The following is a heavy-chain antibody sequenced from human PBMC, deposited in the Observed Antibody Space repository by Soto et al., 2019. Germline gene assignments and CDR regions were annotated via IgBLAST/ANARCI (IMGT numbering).Heavy chain of an antibody. J-gene: IGHJ5*02. V-gene: IGHV3-66*04. CDR3: ARHGERTIRSLNWFDP. CDR1: GFTVSSNY. D-gene: IGHD4-17*01. Sequence: PGGSLRLSCAASGFTVSSNYMSWVRQAPGKGLEWVSVIYSGGSTYYADSVKGRFTISRDNSKNTLYLQMNSLRAEDTAVYYCARHGERTIRSLNWFDPWGQGTLVTVSS. CDR2: IYSGGST.